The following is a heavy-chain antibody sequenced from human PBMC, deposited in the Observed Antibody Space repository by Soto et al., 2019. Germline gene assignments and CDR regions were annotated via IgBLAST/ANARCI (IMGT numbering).Heavy chain of an antibody. D-gene: IGHD4-17*01. Sequence: QVQLVQSGAEVKKPGSSVKVSCKASGGTFSSYAISWVRQAPGQGLEWMGGIIPIFGTANYAQKFQGRVTITADDSTSPAYMELSSLRSEDTSVYYCAHHYCDDACGWFSPWGQVTLVTVSS. CDR3: AHHYCDDACGWFSP. CDR2: IIPIFGTA. J-gene: IGHJ5*02. CDR1: GGTFSSYA. V-gene: IGHV1-69*12.